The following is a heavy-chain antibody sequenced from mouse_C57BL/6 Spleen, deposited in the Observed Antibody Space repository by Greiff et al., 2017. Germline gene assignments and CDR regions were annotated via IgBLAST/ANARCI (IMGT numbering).Heavy chain of an antibody. Sequence: QLVASGPGLVAPSQSLSITCPVSGLSLPSYGVDWVRQPPGKGLEWLGVIWGGGSTNYNPALMSRLSLSTDNSKSQVFVKMNSLQTEYTDMYYCAKHTYGYYEGAMDYWGQGTSVTVSS. CDR2: IWGGGST. D-gene: IGHD2-3*01. CDR1: GLSLPSYG. J-gene: IGHJ4*01. V-gene: IGHV2-9*01. CDR3: AKHTYGYYEGAMDY.